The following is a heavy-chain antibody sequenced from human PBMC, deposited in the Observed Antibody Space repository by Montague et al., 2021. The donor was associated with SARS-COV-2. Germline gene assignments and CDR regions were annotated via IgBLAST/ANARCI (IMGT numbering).Heavy chain of an antibody. CDR3: ARGLIEGIESRTFYYGVDI. J-gene: IGHJ6*02. Sequence: SETLSLTCTVSGGSVSSGTYYWSWIRQAAGKGLEWIGLVYVSGYSYSNPSLKSRLTISLHTSENQVSLRLRSVTAADTAVYFCARGLIEGIESRTFYYGVDIWGQGTTVTVSS. CDR1: GGSVSSGTYY. D-gene: IGHD5/OR15-5a*01. CDR2: VYVSGYS. V-gene: IGHV4-61*10.